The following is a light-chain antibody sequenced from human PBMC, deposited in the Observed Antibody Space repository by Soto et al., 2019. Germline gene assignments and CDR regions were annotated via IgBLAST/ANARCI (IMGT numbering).Light chain of an antibody. CDR3: QQYSSSSYT. Sequence: EIVLTQSPGTLSLSPGERATLSCRASQSVSSSFLAWYQQKPGQAPRLLIFGASRRAAGIPDRFSGSGSGTYFTLTIRRLEPEDFAVYYCQQYSSSSYTFGQGTKLEIK. J-gene: IGKJ2*01. CDR2: GAS. CDR1: QSVSSSF. V-gene: IGKV3-20*01.